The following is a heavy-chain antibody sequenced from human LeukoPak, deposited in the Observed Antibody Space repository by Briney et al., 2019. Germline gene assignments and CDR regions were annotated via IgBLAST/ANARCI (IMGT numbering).Heavy chain of an antibody. CDR3: ARGSGSYSDDAFDI. CDR1: GFTFTSSA. V-gene: IGHV1-58*02. CDR2: IVVGSGNT. D-gene: IGHD1-26*01. Sequence: SVKVSCKASGFTFTSSAMQWVRQARGQRLEWIGWIVVGSGNTNYAQKFQERVTITRDMSTSTAYMELSSLRSEDMAVYYCARGSGSYSDDAFDIWGQGTMVTVSS. J-gene: IGHJ3*02.